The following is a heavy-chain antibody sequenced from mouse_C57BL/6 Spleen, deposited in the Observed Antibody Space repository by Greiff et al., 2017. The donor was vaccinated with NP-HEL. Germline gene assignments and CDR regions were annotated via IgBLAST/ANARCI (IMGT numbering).Heavy chain of an antibody. J-gene: IGHJ2*01. D-gene: IGHD1-1*01. V-gene: IGHV14-4*01. CDR2: IDPGNGDT. Sequence: VQLQQSGAELVRPGASVKLSCTASGFNIKDDYMHWVKQRPEQGLEWIGWIDPGNGDTEYASKFQGKATITADTASNTAYLQLSSRTSEDTAVYYCTKGGTVVANYFDYWGQGTTLTVSS. CDR3: TKGGTVVANYFDY. CDR1: GFNIKDDY.